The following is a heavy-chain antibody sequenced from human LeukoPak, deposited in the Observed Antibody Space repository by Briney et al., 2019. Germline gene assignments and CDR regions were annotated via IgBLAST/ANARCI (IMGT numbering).Heavy chain of an antibody. CDR3: AKDISPSGWYCFDY. CDR1: GFTFDDYT. J-gene: IGHJ4*02. CDR2: ISWDGGST. Sequence: GGSLRLSCAASGFTFDDYTMHWVRQAPGKGLEWVSLISWDGGSTYYADSVKGRFTISRDNSKNSLYLQMNSLRTEDTALYYCAKDISPSGWYCFDYWGQGTLVTVSS. D-gene: IGHD6-19*01. V-gene: IGHV3-43*01.